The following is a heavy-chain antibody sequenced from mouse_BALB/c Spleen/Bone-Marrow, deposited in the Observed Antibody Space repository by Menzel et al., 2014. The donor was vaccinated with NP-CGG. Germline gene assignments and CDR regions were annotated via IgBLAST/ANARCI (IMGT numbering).Heavy chain of an antibody. CDR3: ASRDGYFAY. Sequence: EVQLLESGAGLVKPGGSLKLSCAASGFTFSSYAMSWVRQSPGKRLEWVAVISRCGSYTYCPDTVKGRFTISTDNAKNTLYLEMMSLRSEDTSMYYCASRDGYFAYWGQGTLVTVSA. V-gene: IGHV5-9-4*01. CDR1: GFTFSSYA. J-gene: IGHJ3*01. D-gene: IGHD2-3*01. CDR2: ISRCGSYT.